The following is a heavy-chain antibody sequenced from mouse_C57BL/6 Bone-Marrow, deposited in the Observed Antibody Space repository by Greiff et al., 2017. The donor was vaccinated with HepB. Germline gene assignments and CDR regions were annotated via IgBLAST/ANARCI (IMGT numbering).Heavy chain of an antibody. CDR2: ISNGGGST. Sequence: EVQVVESGGGLVQPGGSLKLSCAASGFTFSDYYMYWVRQTPEKRLEWVAYISNGGGSTYYPDTVKGRFTISRDNAKNTLYLQMSRLKSEDTAMYYGARQGIYYGYAGFAYWGQGTLVTVSA. CDR1: GFTFSDYY. J-gene: IGHJ3*01. V-gene: IGHV5-12*01. D-gene: IGHD2-2*01. CDR3: ARQGIYYGYAGFAY.